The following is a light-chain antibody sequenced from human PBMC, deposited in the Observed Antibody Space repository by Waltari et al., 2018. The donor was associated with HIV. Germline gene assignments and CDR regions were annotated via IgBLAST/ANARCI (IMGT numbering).Light chain of an antibody. Sequence: QSAPTQPASVPGSPGQSITISCTGTSTDARSSNSVSWYQQHPGKAPKLIMYEVTNRPSGVSNRFSGSKSGNTASLTISGLQLEDEAEYHCCSYAGGTDWVFGGGTKLTVL. CDR3: CSYAGGTDWV. J-gene: IGLJ3*02. CDR1: STDARSSNS. V-gene: IGLV2-23*02. CDR2: EVT.